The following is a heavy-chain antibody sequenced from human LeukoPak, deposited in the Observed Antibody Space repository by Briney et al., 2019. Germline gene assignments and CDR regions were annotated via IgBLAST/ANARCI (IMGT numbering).Heavy chain of an antibody. D-gene: IGHD3-10*01. J-gene: IGHJ5*02. Sequence: GGSLRLSCAASGFTFSNYGMHWVRQAPGKGLEWVALISFDGSQKYYADSVKGRFTISRDNSKSTVYLQMNSLRAEDTAVYYCSQDLTSDFGGDFDPWGQGTLVTVSS. CDR2: ISFDGSQK. CDR1: GFTFSNYG. V-gene: IGHV3-30*02. CDR3: SQDLTSDFGGDFDP.